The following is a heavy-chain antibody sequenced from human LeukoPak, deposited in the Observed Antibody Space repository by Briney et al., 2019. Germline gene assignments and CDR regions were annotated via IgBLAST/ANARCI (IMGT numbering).Heavy chain of an antibody. V-gene: IGHV4-39*07. D-gene: IGHD4-17*01. J-gene: IGHJ4*02. Sequence: SETLSLTCTVSGGSISSSSYYWGWIRQPPGKGLEWIGSIYYSGSTYYNPSLKSRVTISVDTSKNQFSLKPSSVTAADTAVYYCAGHPNGDRDYWGQGTLVIVSS. CDR1: GGSISSSSYY. CDR2: IYYSGST. CDR3: AGHPNGDRDY.